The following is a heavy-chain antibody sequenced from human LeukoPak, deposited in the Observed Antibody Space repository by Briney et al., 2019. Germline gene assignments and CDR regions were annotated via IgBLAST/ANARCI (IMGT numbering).Heavy chain of an antibody. D-gene: IGHD3-3*01. Sequence: PSETLSLTCTVSGGSISSGDYYWSWIRQPPGKGLEWIGYIYYSGSTYYNPSLKSRVTISVDTSKNQFSLKLSSVTAADTAVYYCAGSIRFLEWLLNYWGQGTLVTVSS. CDR1: GGSISSGDYY. CDR3: AGSIRFLEWLLNY. J-gene: IGHJ4*02. CDR2: IYYSGST. V-gene: IGHV4-30-4*08.